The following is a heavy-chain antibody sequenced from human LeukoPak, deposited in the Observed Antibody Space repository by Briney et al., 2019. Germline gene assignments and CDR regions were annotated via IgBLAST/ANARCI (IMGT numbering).Heavy chain of an antibody. CDR1: GFTFRSYA. J-gene: IGHJ3*02. CDR2: ISNNGGST. Sequence: GGSLRLSCSASGFTFRSYAMHWVRQAPGKELEYVSAISNNGGSTYYADSVKGRFTISRDNSKNTLYLQMSSLRAEDTAVYYCVKNLGRYYDSSGDSDAFDIWGQGTMVTVSP. D-gene: IGHD3-22*01. CDR3: VKNLGRYYDSSGDSDAFDI. V-gene: IGHV3-64D*09.